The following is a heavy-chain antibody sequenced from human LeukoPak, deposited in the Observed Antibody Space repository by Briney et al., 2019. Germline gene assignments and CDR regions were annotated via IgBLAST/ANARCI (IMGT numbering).Heavy chain of an antibody. CDR2: INHSGST. CDR3: ARGSYYDFWSGYYGESNWFDP. CDR1: GGSFSGYY. Sequence: PSETLSLTCAVYGGSFSGYYWSWIRQPPGKGLEWIGEINHSGSTNYNPSLKSRVTISVDTSKDQFSLKLSSVTAADTAVYYCARGSYYDFWSGYYGESNWFDPWGQGTLVTVSS. J-gene: IGHJ5*02. D-gene: IGHD3-3*01. V-gene: IGHV4-34*01.